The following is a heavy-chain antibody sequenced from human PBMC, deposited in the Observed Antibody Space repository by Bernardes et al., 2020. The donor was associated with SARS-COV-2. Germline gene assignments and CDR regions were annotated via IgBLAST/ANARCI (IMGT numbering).Heavy chain of an antibody. D-gene: IGHD3-22*01. V-gene: IGHV1-18*01. CDR1: GYTFTSYG. CDR2: ISAYNGNT. J-gene: IGHJ4*02. Sequence: ASVKVSCKASGYTFTSYGIIWVRQAPGQGLEWMGWISAYNGNTNYAQKLQGRVTMTTDTSTSTAYMELRSLRSDDTAVYYCARVGPYYYDSSAAFDYWGQGTLVTVSS. CDR3: ARVGPYYYDSSAAFDY.